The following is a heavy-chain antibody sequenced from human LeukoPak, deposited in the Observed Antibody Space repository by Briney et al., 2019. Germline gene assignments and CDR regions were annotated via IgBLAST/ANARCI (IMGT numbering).Heavy chain of an antibody. D-gene: IGHD6-13*01. Sequence: GGSLRLSCEASGFTFSRYGMSWVRQAPGKGLEWVSAISGSGDTTNYADSVKGRFTISRDNSKNTLLVQMNSLRVEDTAVYYCARRMPAAGTGGVDYWGQGTLVTVSS. CDR3: ARRMPAAGTGGVDY. V-gene: IGHV3-23*01. CDR1: GFTFSRYG. CDR2: ISGSGDTT. J-gene: IGHJ4*02.